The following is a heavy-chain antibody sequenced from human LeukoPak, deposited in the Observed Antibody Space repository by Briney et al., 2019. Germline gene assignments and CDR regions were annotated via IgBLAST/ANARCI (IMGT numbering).Heavy chain of an antibody. Sequence: GGSLRLSCAASGFTFSGSAMHWVRQASGKGLEWVGRIRSKANSYATAYAASVRGRFTISRDDSKNTAYLQMNSLKTEDTAVYYCTRATYYYDSSGYTWGQGTLVTVSS. J-gene: IGHJ5*02. CDR2: IRSKANSYAT. CDR1: GFTFSGSA. V-gene: IGHV3-73*01. D-gene: IGHD3-22*01. CDR3: TRATYYYDSSGYT.